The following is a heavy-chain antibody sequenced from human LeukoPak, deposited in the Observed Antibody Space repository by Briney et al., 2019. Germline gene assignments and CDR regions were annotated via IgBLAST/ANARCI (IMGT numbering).Heavy chain of an antibody. V-gene: IGHV3-21*01. J-gene: IGHJ5*02. CDR1: GFTFSSYS. CDR3: ARGPSEYCGGDCYSWFDP. CDR2: ISSSSSYI. D-gene: IGHD2-21*02. Sequence: GGSLRLSCAASGFTFSSYSMNWVRQAPGKGLEWVSSISSSSSYIYYADSVKGRFTISRDNAKNSLYLQMNSLRAEDTAVYYCARGPSEYCGGDCYSWFDPWGQGTLVTVSS.